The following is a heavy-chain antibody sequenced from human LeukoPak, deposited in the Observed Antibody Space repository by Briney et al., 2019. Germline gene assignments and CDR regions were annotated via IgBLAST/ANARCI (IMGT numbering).Heavy chain of an antibody. D-gene: IGHD3-9*01. J-gene: IGHJ5*02. Sequence: GASVKVSCKASGYTFNDYYMHWVRQAPGQGLEWIGRINPDSGGTDYAQKFQGRVTMTRDTSITTAYMDLSRLRSDDTAVYYCARLGENGLLTGYFYPWGQGTLVTVSS. V-gene: IGHV1-2*02. CDR3: ARLGENGLLTGYFYP. CDR2: INPDSGGT. CDR1: GYTFNDYY.